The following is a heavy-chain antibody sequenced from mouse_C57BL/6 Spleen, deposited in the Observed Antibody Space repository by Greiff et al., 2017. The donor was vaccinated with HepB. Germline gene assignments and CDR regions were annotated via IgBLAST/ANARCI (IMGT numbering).Heavy chain of an antibody. CDR1: GFSFNTYA. CDR3: VRHVGAMDY. Sequence: EVKVVESGGGLVQPKGSLKLSCAASGFSFNTYAMNWVRQAPGKGLEWVARIRSKSNNYATYYADSVKDRFTISRDDSESMLHLQMNNLKTEDTAMYSCVRHVGAMDYWGQGTSVTVSS. J-gene: IGHJ4*01. CDR2: IRSKSNNYAT. V-gene: IGHV10-1*01.